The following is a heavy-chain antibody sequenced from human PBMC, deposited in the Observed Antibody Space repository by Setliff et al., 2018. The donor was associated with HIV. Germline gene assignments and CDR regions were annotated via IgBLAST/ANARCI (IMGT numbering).Heavy chain of an antibody. D-gene: IGHD6-19*01. J-gene: IGHJ4*02. CDR2: IYTTGST. CDR1: GGSFSGYY. V-gene: IGHV4-4*08. Sequence: SSETLSLTCAAYGGSFSGYYWSWIRQPPGKGLEWIGYIYTTGSTNYNPSLKSRVTISVDTSQNQFSLKLTSVTAADTAVYYCARLRQWLAFFDSWGQGTLVTVSS. CDR3: ARLRQWLAFFDS.